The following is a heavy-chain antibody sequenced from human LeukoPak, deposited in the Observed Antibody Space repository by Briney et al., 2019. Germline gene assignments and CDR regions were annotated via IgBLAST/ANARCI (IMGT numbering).Heavy chain of an antibody. CDR1: GFTFSNAW. Sequence: GGSLRLSCGASGFTFSNAWMTWVRQAPGRGLEWVGRIKSKTDGETTDYAAPVKGRFTISRDDSQNTLYLQMNSLKTEDTAIYFCTTDKASGDFLYWGQGTLVTVSS. V-gene: IGHV3-15*01. J-gene: IGHJ4*02. CDR3: TTDKASGDFLY. D-gene: IGHD4-17*01. CDR2: IKSKTDGETT.